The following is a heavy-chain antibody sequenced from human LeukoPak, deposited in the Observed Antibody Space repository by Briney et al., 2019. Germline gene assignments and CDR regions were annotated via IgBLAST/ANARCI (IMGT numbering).Heavy chain of an antibody. CDR1: GGPISSSSYY. D-gene: IGHD5-24*01. Sequence: SSETLSLTCTVSGGPISSSSYYWSWIRQPPGKGLEWIGYIYYSGGTDYNPSLKSRVTISVDTSKNQFSLKLRSVTAADTAVYYCARHVTISGPYDASDIWGQGTMVTVSP. CDR2: IYYSGGT. V-gene: IGHV4-61*05. CDR3: ARHVTISGPYDASDI. J-gene: IGHJ3*02.